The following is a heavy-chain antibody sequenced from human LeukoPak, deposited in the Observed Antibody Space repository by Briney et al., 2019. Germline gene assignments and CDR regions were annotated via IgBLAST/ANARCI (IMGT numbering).Heavy chain of an antibody. V-gene: IGHV3-48*01. CDR3: VRQFAS. CDR1: GFTFGDHI. Sequence: GGSLRLSCAASGFTFGDHIMNWVRQLPGKRLEWVAYVSGSGSTVYYADSVKGRFTVSRDNGKSSLYLQMNSLRVEDTALYYCVRQFASWGQGTLVTVAS. CDR2: VSGSGSTV. J-gene: IGHJ4*02.